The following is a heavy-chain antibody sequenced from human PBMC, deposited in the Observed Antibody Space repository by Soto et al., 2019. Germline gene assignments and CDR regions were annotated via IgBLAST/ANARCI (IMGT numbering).Heavy chain of an antibody. V-gene: IGHV4-59*12. Sequence: PSETLSLTCTVSGGSISSYYWSWIRQPPGKGLEWIGYIYYSGSTNYADSVMGRFTISRDNSKNTVYLQMNSLRAEDTAVYYCAKIESRFFYDSTGYYPFDYWGQGTLVTVSS. CDR2: IYYSGST. J-gene: IGHJ4*02. CDR1: GGSISSYY. D-gene: IGHD3-22*01. CDR3: AKIESRFFYDSTGYYPFDY.